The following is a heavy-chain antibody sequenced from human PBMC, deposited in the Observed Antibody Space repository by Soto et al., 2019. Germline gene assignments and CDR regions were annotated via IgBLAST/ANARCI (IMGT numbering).Heavy chain of an antibody. CDR1: GYSFTSYW. Sequence: GESLKISCKGSGYSFTSYWIRWVRQMPGKGLEWMGRIDPSDSYTNYSPAFQGHVTISADKSISTSFLQGSSLKPSDAAMCYCPIVLGASTYGMDVWGQGTTVTVSS. CDR3: PIVLGASTYGMDV. D-gene: IGHD1-26*01. CDR2: IDPSDSYT. V-gene: IGHV5-10-1*01. J-gene: IGHJ6*02.